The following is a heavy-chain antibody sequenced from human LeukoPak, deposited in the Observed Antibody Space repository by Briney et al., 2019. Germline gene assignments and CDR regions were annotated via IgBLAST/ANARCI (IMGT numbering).Heavy chain of an antibody. CDR1: GGTFSSYA. D-gene: IGHD5-18*01. CDR2: IIPIFDTA. J-gene: IGHJ4*02. V-gene: IGHV1-69*13. CDR3: ARSGWIQLGAHDY. Sequence: ASVKVSCKASGGTFSSYAISWVRQAPGQGLEWMGGIIPIFDTANYAQKFQGRVTITADESTSTAYMELSSLRSEDTAVYYCARSGWIQLGAHDYWGQGTLVTVSS.